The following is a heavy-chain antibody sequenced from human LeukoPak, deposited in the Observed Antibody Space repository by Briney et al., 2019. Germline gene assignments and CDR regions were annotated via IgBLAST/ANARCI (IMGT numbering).Heavy chain of an antibody. V-gene: IGHV1-2*02. CDR3: ARLSRRGIAVAATGY. Sequence: GASVKVSCKASGDNFTGYYMHWVRQAPGQGLEWMGWINPNSGGTNYAQKFQGRVTMTRDTSISTAYMELSRLRSDDTAVYYCARLSRRGIAVAATGYWGQGTLVTVSS. D-gene: IGHD6-19*01. J-gene: IGHJ4*02. CDR1: GDNFTGYY. CDR2: INPNSGGT.